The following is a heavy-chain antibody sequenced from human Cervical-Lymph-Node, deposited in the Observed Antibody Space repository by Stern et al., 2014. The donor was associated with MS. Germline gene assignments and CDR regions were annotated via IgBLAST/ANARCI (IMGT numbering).Heavy chain of an antibody. V-gene: IGHV1-2*06. D-gene: IGHD1-26*01. J-gene: IGHJ4*02. CDR2: LNPNSDDP. Sequence: VQLVESGAEMKKPGASVKVSCKASGYAFTAFFIHWVRQVPGQGLEWMGRLNPNSDDPTYAQNFQDRVTLTRDTSIGTAYLELSRLTSADTAVYYCAREATRIVVGIDYWGQGTQVTVSS. CDR3: AREATRIVVGIDY. CDR1: GYAFTAFF.